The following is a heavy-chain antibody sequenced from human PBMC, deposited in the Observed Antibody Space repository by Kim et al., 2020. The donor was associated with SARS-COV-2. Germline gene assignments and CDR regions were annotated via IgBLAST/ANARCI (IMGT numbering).Heavy chain of an antibody. CDR3: ASVDTAMGDFDY. Sequence: NHSPSFQGHVTISADKSISTAYLQWSSLKASDTAMYYCASVDTAMGDFDYWGQGTLVTVSS. D-gene: IGHD5-18*01. V-gene: IGHV5-10-1*01. J-gene: IGHJ4*02.